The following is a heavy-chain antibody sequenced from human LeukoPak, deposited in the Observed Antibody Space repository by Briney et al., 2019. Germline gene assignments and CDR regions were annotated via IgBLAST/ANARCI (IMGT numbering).Heavy chain of an antibody. CDR2: INPSVGST. Sequence: AASVKVSCKASGYTFSSYYMHWVRQAPGQGLEWMGIINPSVGSTSHAQKFQGRVTMTRDMSTSTVYMELSSLRYEDTAVYYCARELSSSSRLLDSWGQGTLVTVSS. J-gene: IGHJ4*02. CDR1: GYTFSSYY. D-gene: IGHD6-6*01. V-gene: IGHV1-46*01. CDR3: ARELSSSSRLLDS.